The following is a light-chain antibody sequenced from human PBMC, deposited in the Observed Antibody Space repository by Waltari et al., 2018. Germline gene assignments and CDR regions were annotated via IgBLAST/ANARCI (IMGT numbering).Light chain of an antibody. V-gene: IGLV6-57*03. CDR3: QSYDGSNAWV. CDR2: EDI. J-gene: IGLJ3*02. Sequence: KFMLTQPHSVSESPGKTVTISCTRSGGSIASNYVQWYRQRPGSAPTTVIYEDILKPSGVPVRFSGSIDYSSNSASLTISGLKTEDEADYYCQSYDGSNAWVFGGGTKLTVL. CDR1: GGSIASNY.